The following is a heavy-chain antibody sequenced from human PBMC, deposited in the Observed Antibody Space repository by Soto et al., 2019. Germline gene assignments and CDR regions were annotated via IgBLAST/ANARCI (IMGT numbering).Heavy chain of an antibody. J-gene: IGHJ4*02. CDR3: ARVGATTWR. CDR1: GFTFSGYW. V-gene: IGHV3-74*01. Sequence: GGSLRLSCAASGFTFSGYWMHWVRQVPGKGLVWVSRINSDGSITGYADSVKGRFTISRENAKNTLYLQMSNLRVEDTAVYFCARVGATTWRWGQGTLVTVSS. D-gene: IGHD1-26*01. CDR2: INSDGSIT.